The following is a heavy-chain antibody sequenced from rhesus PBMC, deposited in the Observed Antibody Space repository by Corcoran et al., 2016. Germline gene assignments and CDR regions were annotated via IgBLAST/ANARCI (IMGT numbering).Heavy chain of an antibody. D-gene: IGHD4-35*01. CDR1: GRSIRRAY. V-gene: IGHV4-173*01. CDR3: ARSGDYGNYVRYFEC. Sequence: QLPLQESGPGLVTPSETLSLTCSFCGRSIRRAYSILIPQPPGKGREWIGGISGSGGSTDYNPSLKSRVTISTDTSKNQVSLKLSSVTAADTAVYYCARSGDYGNYVRYFECWGQGALVTVSS. J-gene: IGHJ1*01. CDR2: ISGSGGST.